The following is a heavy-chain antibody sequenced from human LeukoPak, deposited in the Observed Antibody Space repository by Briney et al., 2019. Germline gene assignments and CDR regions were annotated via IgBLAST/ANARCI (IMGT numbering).Heavy chain of an antibody. CDR2: IYTSGST. J-gene: IGHJ5*02. D-gene: IGHD3-3*01. CDR3: ARGDARLTIFGVPSWFDP. V-gene: IGHV4-61*02. CDR1: GGSISSGSYY. Sequence: SETLSRTCTVSGGSISSGSYYWSWIRQPAGKGREWIGRIYTSGSTNYNPSLKSRVTISVDTSKNQFSLKLSSVTAADTAVYYCARGDARLTIFGVPSWFDPWGQGTLVTVSS.